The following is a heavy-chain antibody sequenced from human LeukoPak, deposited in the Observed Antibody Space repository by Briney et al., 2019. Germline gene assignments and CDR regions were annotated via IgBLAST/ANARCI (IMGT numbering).Heavy chain of an antibody. CDR2: IYYSGST. V-gene: IGHV4-39*07. CDR1: GGSISSNSDY. D-gene: IGHD3-3*01. J-gene: IGHJ4*02. Sequence: SETLSLTCAVSGGSISSNSDYWGWIRQPPGKGLEWIGSIYYSGSTYYNPSLKSRVTISVDTSKNQFSLKLSSVTAADTAVYYCARGVVPQIWGQGTLVTVSS. CDR3: ARGVVPQI.